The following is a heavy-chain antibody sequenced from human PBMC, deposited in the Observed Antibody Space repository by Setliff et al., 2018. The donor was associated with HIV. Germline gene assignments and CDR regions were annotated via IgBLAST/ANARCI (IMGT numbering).Heavy chain of an antibody. V-gene: IGHV1-69*05. D-gene: IGHD1-26*01. CDR2: IIPIYGTA. Sequence: SVKVSCKASGGAFSTFAFNWVRQAPGQGLEWMGGIIPIYGTANYAQGFQGRVTITTDESTSTAYMELSSLRSEDTAVYYCARAPIVGGGAFDIWGQGTMVTVSS. J-gene: IGHJ3*02. CDR3: ARAPIVGGGAFDI. CDR1: GGAFSTFA.